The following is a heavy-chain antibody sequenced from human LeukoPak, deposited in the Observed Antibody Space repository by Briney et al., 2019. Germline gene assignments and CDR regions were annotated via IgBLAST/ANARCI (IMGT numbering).Heavy chain of an antibody. CDR3: ATTKWFIGY. CDR1: GFTFSSYA. Sequence: GGSLRLSCAASGFTFSSYAMSWVRQAPGKGLEWVSGISGSGDNTYYADSVKGRFTISRDNSKNTLYLQMNSLRAEDTAVYYCATTKWFIGYWGQGTLVTVSS. D-gene: IGHD3-22*01. CDR2: ISGSGDNT. V-gene: IGHV3-23*01. J-gene: IGHJ4*02.